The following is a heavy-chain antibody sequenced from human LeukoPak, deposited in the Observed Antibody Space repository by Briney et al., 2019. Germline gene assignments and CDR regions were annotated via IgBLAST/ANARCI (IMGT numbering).Heavy chain of an antibody. CDR1: GFTFSSYS. Sequence: GGSLRLSCAASGFTFSSYSMNWVRHAPGKGLEWVSSISSSSSYIYYADSVKGRFTISRDNAKNSLYLQMNSLRAEDTAVYYCATISSGWLFDYWGQGTLVTVSS. J-gene: IGHJ4*02. V-gene: IGHV3-21*01. CDR2: ISSSSSYI. D-gene: IGHD6-19*01. CDR3: ATISSGWLFDY.